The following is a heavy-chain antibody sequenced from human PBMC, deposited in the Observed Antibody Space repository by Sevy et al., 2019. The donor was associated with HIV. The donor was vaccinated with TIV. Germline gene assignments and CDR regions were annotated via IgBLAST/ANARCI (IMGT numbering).Heavy chain of an antibody. V-gene: IGHV1-69*13. CDR2: IIPIFGTA. Sequence: ASVKVSCKASGGTFSSYAISWVRQAPGQGLEWMGGIIPIFGTANYAQKFQGRVTITADESTSTAYMELSSLRSEDTAVYYCAITPPQGGYSGLQDYWGQGTLVTVSS. D-gene: IGHD5-12*01. CDR1: GGTFSSYA. CDR3: AITPPQGGYSGLQDY. J-gene: IGHJ4*02.